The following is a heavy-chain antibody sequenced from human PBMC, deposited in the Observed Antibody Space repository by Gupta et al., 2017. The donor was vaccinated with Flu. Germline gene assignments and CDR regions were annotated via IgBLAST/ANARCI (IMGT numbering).Heavy chain of an antibody. CDR1: GGSISSGSYY. D-gene: IGHD6-19*01. Sequence: QVRLQESGPGLVKSSQTLSLTCTVSGGSISSGSYYWSWLRQHPGKGLEWLGYIYYTGNTFYNPSLKSRLSMSVDTSENRFSLRLDSVTAADTAVYYCARAAGSAGWFDPWGRGTLVTVSS. CDR3: ARAAGSAGWFDP. J-gene: IGHJ5*02. CDR2: IYYTGNT. V-gene: IGHV4-31*03.